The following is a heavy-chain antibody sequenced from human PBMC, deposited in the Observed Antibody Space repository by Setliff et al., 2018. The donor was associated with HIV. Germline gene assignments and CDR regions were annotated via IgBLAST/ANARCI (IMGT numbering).Heavy chain of an antibody. D-gene: IGHD1-26*01. Sequence: PSETLSLTCTVSGGSISSSSYYWGWIRQPPGKGLEWIGTIYHSGSTNYNPSLKSRVTISVDTSKNQFSLKLSSVTAADTAVYYCGRGPHIVGASWAVIDYWGQGSQVTVST. J-gene: IGHJ4*02. CDR2: IYHSGST. CDR3: GRGPHIVGASWAVIDY. V-gene: IGHV4-39*07. CDR1: GGSISSSSYY.